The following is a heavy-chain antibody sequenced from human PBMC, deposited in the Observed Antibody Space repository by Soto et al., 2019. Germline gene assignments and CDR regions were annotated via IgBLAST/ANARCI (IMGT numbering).Heavy chain of an antibody. J-gene: IGHJ6*03. Sequence: SYTLSLTFTVSGGSISRYYWSWIRKPPGKGLEWIGYIYYSGSTNYNPSLKSRVTISVDTSKNQFSLKLSSVTAADTAVYYCARVAAAAMSYYYYYMDVWGKGTTVTVSS. CDR2: IYYSGST. CDR1: GGSISRYY. V-gene: IGHV4-59*07. D-gene: IGHD6-13*01. CDR3: ARVAAAAMSYYYYYMDV.